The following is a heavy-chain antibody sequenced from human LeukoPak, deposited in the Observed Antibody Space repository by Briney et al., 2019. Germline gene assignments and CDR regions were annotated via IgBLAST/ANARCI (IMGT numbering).Heavy chain of an antibody. D-gene: IGHD1-26*01. V-gene: IGHV3-43*02. CDR3: AKDMGGSGRNWASNWFDP. CDR2: ISGDGGST. Sequence: GGSLRLSCAASRFTFDDYGMHWVRQAPGKGLEWVSLISGDGGSTYQADSVEGRFTISRDNSKNSLYLQMNSLRTEDTALYYCAKDMGGSGRNWASNWFDPWGQGTLVIVSS. CDR1: RFTFDDYG. J-gene: IGHJ5*02.